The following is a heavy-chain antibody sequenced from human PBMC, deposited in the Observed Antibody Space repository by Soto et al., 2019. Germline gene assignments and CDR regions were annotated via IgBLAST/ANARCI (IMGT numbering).Heavy chain of an antibody. J-gene: IGHJ4*02. V-gene: IGHV1-69*13. CDR2: IVPIFGTA. CDR3: ASGGDYPNLNGFDY. Sequence: SVKVSCKASGGTFSSYAISWVRQAPGQGLEWMGGIVPIFGTANYAQKFQGRVTITADESTSTAYMELSSLRSEDTAVYYCASGGDYPNLNGFDYWGQGTLVTVSS. D-gene: IGHD4-17*01. CDR1: GGTFSSYA.